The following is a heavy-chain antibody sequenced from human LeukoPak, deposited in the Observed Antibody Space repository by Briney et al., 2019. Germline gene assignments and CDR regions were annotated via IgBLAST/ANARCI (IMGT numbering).Heavy chain of an antibody. CDR3: AELGITMIRGV. D-gene: IGHD3-22*01. CDR2: INHSGST. J-gene: IGHJ6*04. V-gene: IGHV4-34*01. CDR1: GGSFSGYY. Sequence: KASETLSLTCAVYGGSFSGYYWSWIRQPPGKGLEWIGKINHSGSTNYNPSLKSRVTISVDTSKNQFSLKLSSVTAADTAVYYCAELGITMIRGVWGKGTTVTISS.